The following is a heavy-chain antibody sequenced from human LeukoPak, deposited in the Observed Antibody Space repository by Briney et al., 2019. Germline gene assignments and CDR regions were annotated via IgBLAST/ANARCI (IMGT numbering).Heavy chain of an antibody. D-gene: IGHD2-15*01. CDR3: AGYVGVLAAFDY. Sequence: GGSLRLSCAASGFTVSSSYMSWVRQAPGKGLEWVSVIYSGGSTYYADSVKGRFTIPRDNSKNTLYLQMNSLRAEDTAVYYCAGYVGVLAAFDYWGQGTLVTVSS. CDR2: IYSGGST. CDR1: GFTVSSSY. J-gene: IGHJ4*02. V-gene: IGHV3-53*01.